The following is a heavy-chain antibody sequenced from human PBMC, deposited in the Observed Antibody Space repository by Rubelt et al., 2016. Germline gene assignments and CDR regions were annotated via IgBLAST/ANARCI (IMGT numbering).Heavy chain of an antibody. V-gene: IGHV4-59*01. Sequence: QVQLQESGPGLVKPSETLSLTCTVSGGSISTYYWSWIRQPPGKGLERIGKIYYSGSTNYNPSLKSRVTISVDMSKNHFSPILSPVTAADTAVYYCARGGLWFDSWGQGTLVSVSS. CDR2: IYYSGST. D-gene: IGHD3/OR15-3a*01. J-gene: IGHJ5*01. CDR1: GGSISTYY. CDR3: ARGGLWFDS.